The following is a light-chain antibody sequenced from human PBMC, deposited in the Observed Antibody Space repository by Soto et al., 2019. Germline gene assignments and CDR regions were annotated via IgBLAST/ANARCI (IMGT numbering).Light chain of an antibody. CDR2: SAS. Sequence: DIQMTQSPSSLSASVGDRVTITCRASQSIGNYLSWYQQKPGKAPELLIYSASTLVSGVPSRFSGGGSGTDFTRTISSLQPEDFATYYCQQSSVAPRTFGQGTKLEIK. V-gene: IGKV1-39*01. J-gene: IGKJ2*01. CDR1: QSIGNY. CDR3: QQSSVAPRT.